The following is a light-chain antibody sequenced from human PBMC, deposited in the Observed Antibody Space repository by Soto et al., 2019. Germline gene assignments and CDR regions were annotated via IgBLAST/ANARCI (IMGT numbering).Light chain of an antibody. Sequence: EIVMTQSPATLSVSPGERATLSCRASQSVSSNLAWYQQKPGQAPRLLIYGASTRATGIPARFSGSGSGTEFTLTISSLQSEDFAVYYCQQYNNWPPLTFGQATRLEIK. J-gene: IGKJ5*01. CDR3: QQYNNWPPLT. V-gene: IGKV3-15*01. CDR1: QSVSSN. CDR2: GAS.